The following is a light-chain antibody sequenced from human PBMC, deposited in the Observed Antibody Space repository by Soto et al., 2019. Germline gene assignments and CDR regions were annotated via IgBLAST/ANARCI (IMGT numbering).Light chain of an antibody. CDR2: TNN. CDR1: SSNIGTNT. CDR3: AAWDDSLNGLV. J-gene: IGLJ2*01. Sequence: QSVLTQPPSGSGTPGQRVTISCSGSSSNIGTNTVNWYQQLPKTAPKLLIPTNNQRPSGVPDRFSGSKSGTSASLAISGLQSEDEADFYCAAWDDSLNGLVFGGGTKVTVL. V-gene: IGLV1-44*01.